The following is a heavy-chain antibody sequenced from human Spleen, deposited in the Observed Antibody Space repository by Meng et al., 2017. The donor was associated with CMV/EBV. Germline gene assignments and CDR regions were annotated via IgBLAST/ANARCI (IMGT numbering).Heavy chain of an antibody. J-gene: IGHJ6*02. CDR3: ARGSPNDFWFGDDAGDFRYSGFDV. CDR2: MNPNSGNT. CDR1: GYTFTSYD. Sequence: GGSLRLSCKPSGYTFTSYDINWVRQASGQGLEWMGWMNPNSGNTDYAQKCQGRVTMTRNTSTGTAYMELSGLTSDDTAVYYCARGSPNDFWFGDDAGDFRYSGFDVWGQGTTVTVSS. V-gene: IGHV1-8*01. D-gene: IGHD3-3*01.